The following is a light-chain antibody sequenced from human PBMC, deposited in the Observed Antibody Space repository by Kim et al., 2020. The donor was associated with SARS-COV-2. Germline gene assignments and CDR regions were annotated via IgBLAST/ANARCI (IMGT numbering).Light chain of an antibody. CDR3: QQYGPRVT. Sequence: EIVLMQSPGTLSLSPGERATLSCRASQSVSSSYLAWYQQKPGQAPRLLIYGASSRATGIPDRFSGSGSGTDFTLTISRLEPEDFAVYYCQQYGPRVTFGQGTRLEIK. V-gene: IGKV3-20*01. CDR1: QSVSSSY. J-gene: IGKJ5*01. CDR2: GAS.